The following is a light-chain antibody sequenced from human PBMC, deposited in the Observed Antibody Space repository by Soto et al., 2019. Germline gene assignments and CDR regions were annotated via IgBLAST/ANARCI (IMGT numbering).Light chain of an antibody. Sequence: ETVMTQSPATLSVSPGERATLSCRASQSVSRNFAWYQQRPGQAHRLLIYGASTRATGVPARFSGSGSGTECALSISSLQSEDFAVYYCQRYNNWPLSFGGGTKVEIK. J-gene: IGKJ4*02. V-gene: IGKV3-15*01. CDR1: QSVSRN. CDR2: GAS. CDR3: QRYNNWPLS.